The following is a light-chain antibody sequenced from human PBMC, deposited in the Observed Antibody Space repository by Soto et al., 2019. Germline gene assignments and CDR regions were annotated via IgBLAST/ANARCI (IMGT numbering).Light chain of an antibody. CDR3: QHYSNWPPT. CDR1: ESVHSN. CDR2: YAS. Sequence: EVVMTQSPATLSVSPGERVTLSCRASESVHSNLAWYQQKPGQGPSLLIYYASTRVTGVPDRFSGSGSGTEFTLTRSSLQSEDFGVYYCQHYSNWPPTFGPGTKVEI. V-gene: IGKV3-15*01. J-gene: IGKJ3*01.